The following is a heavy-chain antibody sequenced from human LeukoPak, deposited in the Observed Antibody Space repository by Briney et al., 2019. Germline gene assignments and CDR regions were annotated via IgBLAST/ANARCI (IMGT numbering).Heavy chain of an antibody. J-gene: IGHJ4*02. CDR2: IIPIFGTA. CDR3: AREPELGGVNFDY. CDR1: GGTFSSYA. V-gene: IGHV1-69*06. D-gene: IGHD3-3*01. Sequence: SVKVSCKASGGTFSSYAISWVRQAPGQGLEWMGGIIPIFGTANYAQKLQGRVTITADKSTSTAYMELSSLRSEDTAVYYCAREPELGGVNFDYWGQGTLVTVSS.